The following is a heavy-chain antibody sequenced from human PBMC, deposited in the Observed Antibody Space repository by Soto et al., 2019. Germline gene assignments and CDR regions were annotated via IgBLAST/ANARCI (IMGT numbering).Heavy chain of an antibody. CDR2: IRSKANSYAT. J-gene: IGHJ4*02. CDR3: TSYIAATIPNFDY. V-gene: IGHV3-73*01. CDR1: GFTFSGSA. D-gene: IGHD6-25*01. Sequence: PGGSLILSCAASGFTFSGSAMHWVRQASGKGLEWVGRIRSKANSYATAYAASVKGRFTISRDDSKNTAYLQMNSLKTEDTAVYYCTSYIAATIPNFDYWGQGTLVTAPQ.